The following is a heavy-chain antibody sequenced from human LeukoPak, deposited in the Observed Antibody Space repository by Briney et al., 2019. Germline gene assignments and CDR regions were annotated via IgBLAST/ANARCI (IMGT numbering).Heavy chain of an antibody. Sequence: PGGSLRLSCAASGFTFSSYEMNWVRQAPGKGLEWVSYISSSGSTIYYADSVKGRFTISRDNAKNSLYLQMNSLRAEDTAVYYCARAPYEYYYFDYWGQGTLVTVSS. CDR2: ISSSGSTI. J-gene: IGHJ4*02. V-gene: IGHV3-48*03. D-gene: IGHD5-12*01. CDR1: GFTFSSYE. CDR3: ARAPYEYYYFDY.